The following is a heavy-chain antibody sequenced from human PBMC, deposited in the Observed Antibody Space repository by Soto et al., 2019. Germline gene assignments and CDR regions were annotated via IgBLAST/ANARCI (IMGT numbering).Heavy chain of an antibody. V-gene: IGHV1-18*01. J-gene: IGHJ3*02. D-gene: IGHD3-10*01. CDR2: ISAYNGNT. CDR3: AGDHYYGSGSYYNVGAFDI. Sequence: ASVKVSCKASGYTFTSYGISWVRQAPGQGLEWMGWISAYNGNTNYAQKLQGRVTMTTDTSTSTAYMELRSLRSDDTAVYYCAGDHYYGSGSYYNVGAFDIWGQGTMVPVSS. CDR1: GYTFTSYG.